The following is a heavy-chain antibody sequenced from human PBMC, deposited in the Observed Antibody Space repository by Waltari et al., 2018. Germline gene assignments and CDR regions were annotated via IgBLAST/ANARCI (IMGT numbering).Heavy chain of an antibody. CDR2: TYYRSKWYN. V-gene: IGHV6-1*01. J-gene: IGHJ6*03. D-gene: IGHD3-3*01. CDR1: GDSVSSNSAA. CDR3: ARVAMYYDFWSGSDYYYMDV. Sequence: QVQLQQSGPGLVKPSQTLSLTCAISGDSVSSNSAAWNWIRQSPSRGLEWLGRTYYRSKWYNDYAVSVKSRITINPDTSKNQFSRQLNSVTPEDTAVYYCARVAMYYDFWSGSDYYYMDVWGKGTTVTISS.